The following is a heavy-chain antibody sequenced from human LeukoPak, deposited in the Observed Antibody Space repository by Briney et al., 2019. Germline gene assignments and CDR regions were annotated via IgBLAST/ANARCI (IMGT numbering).Heavy chain of an antibody. Sequence: SEALSLTCTVSGGSISSSSYYWGWIRQPPGKGLEWIGSIYYSGSTYYNPSLKSRVTISVDTSKNQFSLKLSSLTAADTAVYYCARSRKMALTGSFHYWGQGTLVTVSS. CDR3: ARSRKMALTGSFHY. J-gene: IGHJ4*02. D-gene: IGHD5-24*01. CDR2: IYYSGST. V-gene: IGHV4-39*01. CDR1: GGSISSSSYY.